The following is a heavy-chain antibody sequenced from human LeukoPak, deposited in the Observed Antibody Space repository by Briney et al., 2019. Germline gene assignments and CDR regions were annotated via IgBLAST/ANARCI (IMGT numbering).Heavy chain of an antibody. Sequence: GGSLRLSCVASGFSLSDYYMSWIRQAPGKGLEWVSYIGSTIYYADSVKGRFTISRDNAKNSLYLQMNSLRAEDTAVYYCARDRGIVGTTGYYYMDVWAKGPRSPSP. V-gene: IGHV3-11*04. D-gene: IGHD1-26*01. CDR2: IGSTI. CDR3: ARDRGIVGTTGYYYMDV. J-gene: IGHJ6*03. CDR1: GFSLSDYY.